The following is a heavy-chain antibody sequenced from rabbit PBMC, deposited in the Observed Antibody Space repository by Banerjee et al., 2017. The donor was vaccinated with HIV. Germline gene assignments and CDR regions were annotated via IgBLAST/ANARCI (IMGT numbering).Heavy chain of an antibody. CDR1: GFTLSNYW. V-gene: IGHV1S45*01. CDR2: IYTGDGNT. CDR3: ARGGGGYAGYGHGDDAFDP. J-gene: IGHJ2*01. D-gene: IGHD7-1*01. Sequence: QEQLEESGGGLVKPGASLTLTCKASGFTLSNYWICWVRQAPGKGLEWIACIYTGDGNTHYASWAKGRFTISKTSSTVDLKMTSLTAADTATYFCARGGGGYAGYGHGDDAFDPWGQGTLVTVS.